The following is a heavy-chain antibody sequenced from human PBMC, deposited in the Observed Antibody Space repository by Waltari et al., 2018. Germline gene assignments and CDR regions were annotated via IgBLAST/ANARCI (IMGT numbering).Heavy chain of an antibody. Sequence: EVQLVESGGGLVQPGGSLRLSCAVSGFLYNDYWMDWVRQAPGQGLVWVARIKSDWTNIKYSDSVMGRFTISRDSAKNTFYLQMNSLRAEDTAVYYCTRNPGYWGQGTLVTVAS. CDR3: TRNPGY. D-gene: IGHD2-15*01. CDR2: IKSDWTNI. J-gene: IGHJ4*02. V-gene: IGHV3-74*03. CDR1: GFLYNDYW.